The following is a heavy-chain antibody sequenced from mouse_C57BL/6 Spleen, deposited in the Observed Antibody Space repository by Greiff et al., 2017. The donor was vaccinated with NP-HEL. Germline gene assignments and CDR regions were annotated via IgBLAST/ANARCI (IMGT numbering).Heavy chain of an antibody. Sequence: EVQLQQSGPELVKPGASVKISCKASGYTFTDYYMNWVKQSHGKSLEWIGDINPNNGGTSYNQKFKGKATLTVDKSSSTAYMELRSLTSEDSAVYYCARGGNIASNYGYWYFDVWGTGTTVTVSS. CDR3: ARGGNIASNYGYWYFDV. CDR2: INPNNGGT. CDR1: GYTFTDYY. J-gene: IGHJ1*03. D-gene: IGHD2-5*01. V-gene: IGHV1-26*01.